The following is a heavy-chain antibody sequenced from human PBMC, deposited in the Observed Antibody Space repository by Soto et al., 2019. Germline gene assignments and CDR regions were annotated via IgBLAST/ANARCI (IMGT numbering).Heavy chain of an antibody. CDR1: GYTFTGYY. V-gene: IGHV1-2*04. J-gene: IGHJ4*02. CDR2: INPNSGGT. D-gene: IGHD3-16*01. CDR3: VRRLVACSAPPFDC. Sequence: ASVKVSCKASGYTFTGYYMHWVRQAPGQGLEWMGWINPNSGGTNYAQKFQGWVTMTRDTSISTAYMELSRLRPDDTAVYYCVRRLVACSAPPFDCWGQVTLFTVSS.